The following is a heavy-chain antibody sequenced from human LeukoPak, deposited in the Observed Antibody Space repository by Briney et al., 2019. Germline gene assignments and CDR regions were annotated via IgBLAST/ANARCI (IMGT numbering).Heavy chain of an antibody. CDR1: GFTFDDYA. D-gene: IGHD3-22*01. CDR3: EKAPSYYYDGEEYFHH. CDR2: ISWNSGSI. J-gene: IGHJ1*01. Sequence: GRSLRLSCAASGFTFDDYAMHWVRQAPGKGLEWVSGISWNSGSIGYADSVKGRFTISRDNAKNSLYLQMNSLRAEDTALYYCEKAPSYYYDGEEYFHHGAQATLATFPS. V-gene: IGHV3-9*01.